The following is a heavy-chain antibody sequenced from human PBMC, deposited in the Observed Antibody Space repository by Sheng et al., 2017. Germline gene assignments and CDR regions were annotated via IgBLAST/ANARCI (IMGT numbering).Heavy chain of an antibody. CDR2: ISGSGGST. J-gene: IGHJ4*02. V-gene: IGHV3-23*01. Sequence: PGGSLRLSCAASGFTFSDYYMSWIRQAPGKGLEWVSAISGSGGSTYYADSVKGRFTISRDNSKNTLYLQMNSLRAEDTAVYYCAKDQDIVVVVAAPYFDYWGQGTLVTVSS. D-gene: IGHD2-15*01. CDR3: AKDQDIVVVVAAPYFDY. CDR1: GFTFSDYY.